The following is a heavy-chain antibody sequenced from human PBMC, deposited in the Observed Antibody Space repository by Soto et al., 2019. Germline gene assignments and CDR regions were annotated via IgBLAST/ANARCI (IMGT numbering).Heavy chain of an antibody. CDR3: AREMGASGY. V-gene: IGHV3-30-3*01. Sequence: GGSLRLSCAASGFTFSSYAMHWVRQAPGKGLEWVAVISYDGSNKYYADSVKGRFTISRDNSKNTLYLQMNSLRAEDTAVYYCAREMGASGYWGQGTPVTVSS. CDR2: ISYDGSNK. D-gene: IGHD3-16*01. CDR1: GFTFSSYA. J-gene: IGHJ4*02.